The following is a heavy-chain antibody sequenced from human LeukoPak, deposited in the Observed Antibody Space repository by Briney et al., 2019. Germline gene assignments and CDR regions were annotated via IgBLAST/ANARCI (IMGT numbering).Heavy chain of an antibody. V-gene: IGHV1-69*05. CDR3: ATSIVGATHIFDY. CDR1: GGTFSSYA. Sequence: SVKVSCKASGGTFSSYAISWVRQAPGQGLEWMGGIIPIFGTANYAQKFQGRVTITTDESTSTAYMELSSLRSEDTAVYYCATSIVGATHIFDYWGQGTLVTVSS. D-gene: IGHD1-26*01. CDR2: IIPIFGTA. J-gene: IGHJ4*02.